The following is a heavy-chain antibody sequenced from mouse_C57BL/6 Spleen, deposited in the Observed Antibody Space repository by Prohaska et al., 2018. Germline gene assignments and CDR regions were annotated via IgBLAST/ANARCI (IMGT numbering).Heavy chain of an antibody. CDR3: ARGGYDYPVAY. CDR1: GYPFTRSC. V-gene: IGHV1-64*01. J-gene: IGHJ3*01. CDR2: IQPKSGST. D-gene: IGHD2-4*01. Sequence: VQLQPPGADLVKPGASVKLSCKASGYPFTRSCMHWVKQRPGQGLGWIGMIQPKSGSTNYNEKCKSKATLTVDKAYSTAYMQLSSLTSEESAVYYCARGGYDYPVAYWGQGALGTVSA.